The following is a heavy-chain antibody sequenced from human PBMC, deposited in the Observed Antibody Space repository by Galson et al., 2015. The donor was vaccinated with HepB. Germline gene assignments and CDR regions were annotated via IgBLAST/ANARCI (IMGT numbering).Heavy chain of an antibody. Sequence: SLRLSCAASGFTFSNYTMNWVRQAPGKGLDWVSCISSSSSTIKYAESVKSRFTISRDNAKNSLYLQMNSLRAEDTAVYYCARAGRAIRGTTGYYGMDVWGQGTTVTVSS. J-gene: IGHJ6*02. D-gene: IGHD1-7*01. CDR1: GFTFSNYT. CDR3: ARAGRAIRGTTGYYGMDV. CDR2: ISSSSSTI. V-gene: IGHV3-48*01.